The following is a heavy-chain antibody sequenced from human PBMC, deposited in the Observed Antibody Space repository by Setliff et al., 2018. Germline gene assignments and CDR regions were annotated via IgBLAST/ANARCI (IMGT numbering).Heavy chain of an antibody. CDR1: GGSISSSSYY. V-gene: IGHV4-39*02. CDR3: AREQRSALFDY. J-gene: IGHJ4*02. D-gene: IGHD1-1*01. CDR2: IYYSGST. Sequence: TSETLSLTCTVSGGSISSSSYYWGWIRQPPGKGLEWIGSIYYSGSTYYNPSLKSRVTISVDTSKNQFSLKLSSVTAADTAVYYCAREQRSALFDYWGQGTLVTVSS.